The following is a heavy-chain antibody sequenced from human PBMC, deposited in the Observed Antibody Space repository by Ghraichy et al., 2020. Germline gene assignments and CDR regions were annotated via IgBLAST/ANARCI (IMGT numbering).Heavy chain of an antibody. Sequence: GGSLRLSCAASGFTFSSYDMNWVRQAPGKGLEWVSYISSSSRNIFYADSVKGRFTISRDNAKNSLYLRMNSLRDDDTAVYYCARASRVVRFYYYDAMDVWGLGTTVTVSS. D-gene: IGHD4-23*01. CDR3: ARASRVVRFYYYDAMDV. CDR2: ISSSSRNI. CDR1: GFTFSSYD. V-gene: IGHV3-48*02. J-gene: IGHJ6*02.